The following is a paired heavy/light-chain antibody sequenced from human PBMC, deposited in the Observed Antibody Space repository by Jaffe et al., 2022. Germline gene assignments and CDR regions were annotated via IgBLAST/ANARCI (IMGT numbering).Heavy chain of an antibody. CDR1: GFSLSTSGVA. CDR3: AHSSAGFCSTTNCLTYFDY. V-gene: IGHV2-5*02. D-gene: IGHD2-2*01. CDR2: IYWDDDK. J-gene: IGHJ4*02. Sequence: QITLKESGPTLVKPTQTLTLTCTFSGFSLSTSGVAVGWIRQPPGKALEWLALIYWDDDKRYSPSLKSRLTITKDTSKNQVVLTMTNMDPVDTATYYCAHSSAGFCSTTNCLTYFDYWGQGTLVTVSS.
Light chain of an antibody. J-gene: IGKJ1*01. V-gene: IGKV4-1*01. CDR2: WAS. CDR3: QQYYSIPLT. CDR1: RSVLYSANNKNS. Sequence: DIVMTQSPDSLAVSLGERATINCKSSRSVLYSANNKNSLGWYQQKPGQPPKLLIYWASTRESGVPDRFSGSGSGTDFTLTISSLQAEDVAVYYCQQYYSIPLTFGQGTKVEIK.